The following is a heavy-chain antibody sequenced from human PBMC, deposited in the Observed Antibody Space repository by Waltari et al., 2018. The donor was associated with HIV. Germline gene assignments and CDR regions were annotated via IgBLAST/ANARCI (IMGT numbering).Heavy chain of an antibody. CDR2: INHSGSA. D-gene: IGHD3-10*01. J-gene: IGHJ4*02. CDR1: GGSFSGYY. CDR3: ARGGIRATMVRGGKVDY. Sequence: QVQLQQWGAGLLKPSETLSLTCAVYGGSFSGYYWSWIRQPPGKGLEWIGEINHSGSANYDPSLKSRVTISVDASKNQFCLKRSCVTAADTAVYYCARGGIRATMVRGGKVDYWGQGTLVTVSS. V-gene: IGHV4-34*01.